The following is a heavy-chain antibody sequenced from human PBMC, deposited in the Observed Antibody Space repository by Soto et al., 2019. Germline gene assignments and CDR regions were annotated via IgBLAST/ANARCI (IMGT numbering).Heavy chain of an antibody. CDR3: ARRYGDYFDF. J-gene: IGHJ4*02. V-gene: IGHV4-59*08. CDR1: GGSISSYY. CDR2: IYYSGST. D-gene: IGHD4-17*01. Sequence: SETLSLTCTVSGGSISSYYWSWIRQPPGRGLEWIGYIYYSGSTNYNPSLKSRVTISVDTSKNQFSLKLSSVTAADTAVYYCARRYGDYFDFLGQGTLVTVSS.